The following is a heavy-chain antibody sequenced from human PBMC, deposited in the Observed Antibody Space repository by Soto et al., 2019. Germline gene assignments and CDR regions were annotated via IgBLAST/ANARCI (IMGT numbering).Heavy chain of an antibody. CDR3: ASLFRGSAVDTAMGDIYGMDV. CDR1: GGSISSGGYY. V-gene: IGHV4-31*03. J-gene: IGHJ6*02. D-gene: IGHD5-18*01. Sequence: SETLSLTCTVSGGSISSGGYYWSWIRQHPGKGLEWIGYIYYSGSTYYNPSLKSRVTISVDTSKNQFSLKLSSVTAADTAVYYCASLFRGSAVDTAMGDIYGMDVWGQGTTVTVSS. CDR2: IYYSGST.